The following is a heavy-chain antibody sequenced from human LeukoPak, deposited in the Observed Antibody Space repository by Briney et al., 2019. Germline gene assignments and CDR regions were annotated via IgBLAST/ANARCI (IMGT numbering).Heavy chain of an antibody. CDR1: GGSISGSY. CDR2: INHSGST. V-gene: IGHV4-34*01. J-gene: IGHJ4*02. Sequence: SETLSLTCTVSGGSISGSYWSWIRQPPGKGLEWIGEINHSGSTNYNPSLKSRVTISVDTSKNQFSLKLSSVTAADTAVYYCARGRRYSYGRLFDYWGQGTLVTVSS. D-gene: IGHD5-18*01. CDR3: ARGRRYSYGRLFDY.